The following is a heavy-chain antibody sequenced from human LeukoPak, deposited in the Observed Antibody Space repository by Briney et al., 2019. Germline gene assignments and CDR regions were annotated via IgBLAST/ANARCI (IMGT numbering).Heavy chain of an antibody. CDR1: GGTFSSYA. CDR3: ARERYCSSTSCSIPYFDY. V-gene: IGHV1-69*05. D-gene: IGHD2-2*01. Sequence: GASVKVSCKASGGTFSSYAISWVRQAPGQGLEWMGGIIPIFGTANYAQKFQGRVTITTDESTSTAYMELSSLRSEDTAVYYRARERYCSSTSCSIPYFDYWGQGTLVTVSS. CDR2: IIPIFGTA. J-gene: IGHJ4*02.